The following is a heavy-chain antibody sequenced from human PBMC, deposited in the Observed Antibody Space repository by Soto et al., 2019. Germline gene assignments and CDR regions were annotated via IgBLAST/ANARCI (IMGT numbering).Heavy chain of an antibody. Sequence: SVKVSCKASGGTFSTYTISWVRQAPGQGLEWLGGIIPVLHTTDYAQEFQGRITIAADESTSTAYMELSSLRAEDTAVYYCARSPHFWSGYWEIYFDLWGQGTLVTVSS. CDR2: IIPVLHTT. V-gene: IGHV1-69*13. CDR1: GGTFSTYT. J-gene: IGHJ4*02. D-gene: IGHD3-3*01. CDR3: ARSPHFWSGYWEIYFDL.